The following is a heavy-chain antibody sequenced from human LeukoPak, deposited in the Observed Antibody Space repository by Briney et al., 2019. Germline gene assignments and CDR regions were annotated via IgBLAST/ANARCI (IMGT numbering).Heavy chain of an antibody. Sequence: SVKVSCKASGYTFTNYAINWVRQAPGQGLEWMGGIIPIFGTANYAQKFQGRVTITADKSTSTAYMELSSLRSEDTAVYYCARALSSRTHYYYYYMDVWGKGTTVTVSS. J-gene: IGHJ6*03. CDR1: GYTFTNYA. D-gene: IGHD6-13*01. CDR3: ARALSSRTHYYYYYMDV. CDR2: IIPIFGTA. V-gene: IGHV1-69*06.